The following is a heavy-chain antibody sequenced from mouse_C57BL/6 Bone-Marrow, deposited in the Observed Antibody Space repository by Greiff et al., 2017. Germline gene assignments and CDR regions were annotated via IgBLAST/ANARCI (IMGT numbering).Heavy chain of an antibody. V-gene: IGHV5-4*03. D-gene: IGHD2-5*01. CDR1: GFTFSSYA. J-gene: IGHJ2*01. CDR3: ARNIYDSNAYFDY. CDR2: ISDGGSYT. Sequence: EVKLVESGGGLVKPGGSLKLSCAASGFTFSSYAMSWVRQTPEKRLEWVATISDGGSYTYYPDNVKGRFTISRDNAKNNLYLQMSHLKSKDTAMYYSARNIYDSNAYFDYWGQGTTLTGSS.